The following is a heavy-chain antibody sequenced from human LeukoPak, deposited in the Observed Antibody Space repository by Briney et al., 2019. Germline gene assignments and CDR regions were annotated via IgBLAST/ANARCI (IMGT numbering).Heavy chain of an antibody. J-gene: IGHJ4*02. CDR1: GGSFSGYY. V-gene: IGHV4-34*01. CDR2: INHSGST. CDR3: ARVLWAHYFDY. Sequence: SETLSLTCAVYGGSFSGYYWSWIRQPPGEGLEWIGEINHSGSTNYNPSLKSRVTISVDTSKNQFSLKLSSVTAADTAVYYCARVLWAHYFDYWGQGTLVTVSS. D-gene: IGHD3-10*01.